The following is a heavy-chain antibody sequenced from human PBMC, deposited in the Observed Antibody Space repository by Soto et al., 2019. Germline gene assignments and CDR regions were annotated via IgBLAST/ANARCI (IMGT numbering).Heavy chain of an antibody. CDR2: IYPGDSDT. V-gene: IGHV5-51*01. Sequence: PGESLKISCKGSGYSFTSYWIGWVRQMPGKGLEWMGIIYPGDSDTRYSPSFQGQVTISADKSISTAYLQWSSLKASDTAMYYCARRFGITGTTASWFDTWCQGTVLTVSS. D-gene: IGHD1-7*01. CDR3: ARRFGITGTTASWFDT. CDR1: GYSFTSYW. J-gene: IGHJ5*02.